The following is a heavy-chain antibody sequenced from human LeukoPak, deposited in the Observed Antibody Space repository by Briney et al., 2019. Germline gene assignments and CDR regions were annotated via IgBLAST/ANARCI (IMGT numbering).Heavy chain of an antibody. D-gene: IGHD1-26*01. Sequence: SETLSPTCTVSGGSISSGGYYWSWIRQHPGKGLEWIGYIYYSGSTYYNPSLKSRITISVDTSKNQFSLKLSSVTAAETAVYYCARDGLRGSYSLDAFDIWGQGTMVTVSS. CDR2: IYYSGST. V-gene: IGHV4-31*03. CDR3: ARDGLRGSYSLDAFDI. CDR1: GGSISSGGYY. J-gene: IGHJ3*02.